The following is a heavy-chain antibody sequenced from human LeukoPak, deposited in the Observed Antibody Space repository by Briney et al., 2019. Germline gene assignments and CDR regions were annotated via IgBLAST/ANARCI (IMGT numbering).Heavy chain of an antibody. D-gene: IGHD3-3*01. J-gene: IGHJ6*03. CDR3: ARGGLTIFGVVITHYYYMDV. V-gene: IGHV1-69*06. Sequence: ASVKVSCKASGGTFSSYAISWVRQAPGQGLEWMGGIIPIFGTANYAQKFQGRVTITADKSTSTAYMELSSLRSEDTAVYYCARGGLTIFGVVITHYYYMDVWGKGTTVTVSS. CDR1: GGTFSSYA. CDR2: IIPIFGTA.